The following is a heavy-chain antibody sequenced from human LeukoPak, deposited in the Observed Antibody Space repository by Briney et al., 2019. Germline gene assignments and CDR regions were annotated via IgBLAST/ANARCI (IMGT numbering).Heavy chain of an antibody. V-gene: IGHV1-18*01. CDR3: ARVREYCSSTSCSLIDY. D-gene: IGHD2-2*01. Sequence: ASVKVSCKASGYTFTSYGISWVRQAPGQGLEWTGWISAYNGNTNYAQKLQGRVTMTTDTSTSTAYMELRSLRSDDTAVYYCARVREYCSSTSCSLIDYWGQGTLVTVSS. CDR1: GYTFTSYG. J-gene: IGHJ4*02. CDR2: ISAYNGNT.